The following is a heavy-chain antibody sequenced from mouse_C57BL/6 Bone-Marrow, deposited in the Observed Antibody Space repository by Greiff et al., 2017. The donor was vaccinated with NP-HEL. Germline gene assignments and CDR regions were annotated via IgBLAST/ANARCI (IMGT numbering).Heavy chain of an antibody. J-gene: IGHJ1*03. CDR3: ARSGYYYGSSPWYFDV. CDR1: GYTFTSYG. D-gene: IGHD1-1*01. CDR2: IYPRSGNT. V-gene: IGHV1-81*01. Sequence: QVQLQPSGAELARPGASVKLSCKASGYTFTSYGISWVKQRTGQGLECIGEIYPRSGNTYYNEKFKGKATLTADKSSRTAYIELRSLTSEDSAVYFCARSGYYYGSSPWYFDVWGTGTTVTVSS.